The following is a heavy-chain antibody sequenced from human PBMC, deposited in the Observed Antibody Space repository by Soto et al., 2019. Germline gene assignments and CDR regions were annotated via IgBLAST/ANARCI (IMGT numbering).Heavy chain of an antibody. D-gene: IGHD3-10*01. V-gene: IGHV1-18*01. CDR1: GYTFTSFG. Sequence: QVPLVQSGAEVKKPGASVKVSCKASGYTFTSFGISWVRQAPGQGLEWMGWISTYSGDTHYAQKFQGRVTMTTETSTTTAFMELGSLESDDTAVYYCGRDLRGSGSYLYWGQGSLVTVSS. J-gene: IGHJ4*02. CDR2: ISTYSGDT. CDR3: GRDLRGSGSYLY.